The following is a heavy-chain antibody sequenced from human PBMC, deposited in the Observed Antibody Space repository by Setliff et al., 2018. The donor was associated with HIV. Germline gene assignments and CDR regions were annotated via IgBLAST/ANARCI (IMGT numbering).Heavy chain of an antibody. D-gene: IGHD6-19*01. CDR3: ARNPEMAALNYFYYYMDV. Sequence: VQVSCKASGGNFRSYGISWVRQAPGQGLEWMGGIIPMSGVPKYAQKFQGRVTITADKSTSTAYMELSSLRSEDTAVYYCARNPEMAALNYFYYYMDVWGKGTTVTVSS. CDR2: IIPMSGVP. CDR1: GGNFRSYG. V-gene: IGHV1-69*10. J-gene: IGHJ6*03.